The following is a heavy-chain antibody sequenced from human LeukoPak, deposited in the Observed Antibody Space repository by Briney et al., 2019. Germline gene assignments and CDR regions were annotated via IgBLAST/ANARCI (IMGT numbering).Heavy chain of an antibody. CDR3: ARGYSSNKYGMDV. V-gene: IGHV3-21*01. Sequence: GGSLRLSCAASGFTFSSYAMHWVRQAPGKGLEWVSSISSSSSYIYSADSVKGRFTISRDNAKNSLYLQMNSLRAEDTAVYYCARGYSSNKYGMDVWGQGTTVTVSS. J-gene: IGHJ6*02. CDR1: GFTFSSYA. CDR2: ISSSSSYI. D-gene: IGHD6-13*01.